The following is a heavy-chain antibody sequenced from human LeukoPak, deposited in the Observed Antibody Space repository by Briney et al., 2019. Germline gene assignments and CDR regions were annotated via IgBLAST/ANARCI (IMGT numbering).Heavy chain of an antibody. CDR3: ARVQYYDSNPLDI. CDR1: GFTFSDYY. D-gene: IGHD3-22*01. Sequence: GGSLRLSCAASGFTFSDYYMSWIRQAPGKGLGWVSYISSSGSTIYYADSVKGRFTISRDNAKNSLYLQMNSLRAEDTAVYYCARVQYYDSNPLDIWGQGTMVTVSS. J-gene: IGHJ3*02. CDR2: ISSSGSTI. V-gene: IGHV3-11*01.